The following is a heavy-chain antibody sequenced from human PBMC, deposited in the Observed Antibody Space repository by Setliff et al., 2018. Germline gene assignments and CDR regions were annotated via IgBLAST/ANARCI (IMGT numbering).Heavy chain of an antibody. Sequence: ASVKVSCKASGYTFTGYYMHWVRQAPGQGLEWMGWINPNSGGTNYAQKFQGGVTMTRDTSISTAYMELSRLRSDDTAVYYCARGEIWFGELSSWFDPWGQGTLVTVS. J-gene: IGHJ5*02. D-gene: IGHD3-10*01. CDR3: ARGEIWFGELSSWFDP. V-gene: IGHV1-2*02. CDR1: GYTFTGYY. CDR2: INPNSGGT.